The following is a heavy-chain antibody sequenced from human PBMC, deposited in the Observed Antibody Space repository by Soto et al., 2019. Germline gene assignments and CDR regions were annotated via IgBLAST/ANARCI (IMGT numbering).Heavy chain of an antibody. CDR3: AGEVEYCSGGSCLDFDC. D-gene: IGHD2-15*01. CDR2: ISGSGGST. CDR1: GFTFSSYA. V-gene: IGHV3-23*01. Sequence: GGSLRLSCAASGFTFSSYAMSWVRQAPGKGLEWVSAISGSGGSTYYADSVKGRFTISRDNSKNTLYLQMNSLRAEDTAVYYCAGEVEYCSGGSCLDFDCWGQGTLVTVSS. J-gene: IGHJ4*02.